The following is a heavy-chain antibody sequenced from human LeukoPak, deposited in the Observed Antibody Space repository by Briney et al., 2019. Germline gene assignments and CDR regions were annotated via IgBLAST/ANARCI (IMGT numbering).Heavy chain of an antibody. V-gene: IGHV3-21*01. CDR1: GFTFSSYS. CDR3: ARSTTLGWFDP. J-gene: IGHJ5*02. CDR2: ISSNSSYI. Sequence: GGSLRLSCAASGFTFSSYSMTWVRQAPGKGLEWVSSISSNSSYIYYADSVKGRFTISRDNAKNSLYLQMNSLRAEDTAVYYWARSTTLGWFDPWGQGTLVTVSS. D-gene: IGHD1-1*01.